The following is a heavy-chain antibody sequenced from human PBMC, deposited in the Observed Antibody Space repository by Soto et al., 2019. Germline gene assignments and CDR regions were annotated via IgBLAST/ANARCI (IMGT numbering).Heavy chain of an antibody. D-gene: IGHD3-10*01. CDR3: ARGGGFDSFDY. CDR1: GASITYGAYS. V-gene: IGHV4-30-2*01. Sequence: PSETLSLTCTVSGASITYGAYSWSWIRQTPEKGLEWIGYINHLETTFYNPSFESRLTLSIDRTKNQFSLNLKSMSAADRAVYFCARGGGFDSFDYWGQGILVTVSS. J-gene: IGHJ4*02. CDR2: INHLETT.